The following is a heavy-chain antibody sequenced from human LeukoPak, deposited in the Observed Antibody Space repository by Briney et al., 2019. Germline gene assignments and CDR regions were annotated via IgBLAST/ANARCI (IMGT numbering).Heavy chain of an antibody. CDR1: GGTFSDYY. CDR3: ARGPQSGSDY. V-gene: IGHV4-34*01. CDR2: RNHSETT. J-gene: IGHJ4*02. Sequence: SETLSLTCAVYGGTFSDYYWRWLPQPPGKGLECIRERNHSETTNYNASLKSRITIPHATSNNHFTLKMSSLTAAATAVYYCARGPQSGSDYWGQGTLVTVSS. D-gene: IGHD6-25*01.